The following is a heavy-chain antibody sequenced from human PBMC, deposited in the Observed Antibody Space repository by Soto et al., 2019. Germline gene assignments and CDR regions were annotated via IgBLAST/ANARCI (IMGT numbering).Heavy chain of an antibody. D-gene: IGHD6-25*01. J-gene: IGHJ4*02. CDR2: ISSSGGST. Sequence: GGSLRLSCAASGVTFSSYAMTWVRQAPGKGLEWVSAISSSGGSTYYGDSVKGRFTISRDNSKNTLYLQLNSLRAEDTAVYYCATGGAASEVVGWFWGQGTLVTVSS. CDR1: GVTFSSYA. CDR3: ATGGAASEVVGWF. V-gene: IGHV3-23*01.